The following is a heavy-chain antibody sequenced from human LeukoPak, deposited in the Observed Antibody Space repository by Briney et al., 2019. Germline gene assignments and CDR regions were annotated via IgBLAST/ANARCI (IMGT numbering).Heavy chain of an antibody. CDR2: INHSGST. CDR3: AREDSYYYGSGSYSILDY. J-gene: IGHJ4*02. Sequence: SETLSLTCAVYGGSFSGYYWSWIRQPPGKGLEWIGEINHSGSTNYNPSLKSRVTISVDTSKNQFSLKLSSVTAADTAVYYCAREDSYYYGSGSYSILDYWGQGTPVTVSS. CDR1: GGSFSGYY. D-gene: IGHD3-10*01. V-gene: IGHV4-34*01.